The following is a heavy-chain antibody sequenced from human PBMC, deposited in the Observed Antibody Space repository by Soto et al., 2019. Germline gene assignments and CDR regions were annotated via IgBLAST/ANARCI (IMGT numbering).Heavy chain of an antibody. CDR1: GDSVSGNSAA. V-gene: IGHV6-1*01. J-gene: IGHJ4*02. D-gene: IGHD3-16*01. CDR3: AREFTYYESSDGYFDY. Sequence: PSQTLSLTCAISGDSVSGNSAAWNWIRQSPSRGLEWLGRTYYRSKWYNDYAVSVKSRITVTPDTSKKQFSLHLNSVTPEDTAVYYCAREFTYYESSDGYFDYCGQGALVTVYS. CDR2: TYYRSKWYN.